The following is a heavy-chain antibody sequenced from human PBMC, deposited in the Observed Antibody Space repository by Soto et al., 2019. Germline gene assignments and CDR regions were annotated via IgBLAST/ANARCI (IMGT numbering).Heavy chain of an antibody. CDR2: IYPGDSDT. J-gene: IGHJ6*02. V-gene: IGHV5-51*01. D-gene: IGHD6-13*01. Sequence: GESLKISCKGSGYSFTSYWIGWVRQMPGKGLEWMGIIYPGDSDTRYSPSFQGQVTISADKSISTAYLQWSSLKASDTAMYYCARMIAPAEAVRGMDVWGQGTTVTVSS. CDR1: GYSFTSYW. CDR3: ARMIAPAEAVRGMDV.